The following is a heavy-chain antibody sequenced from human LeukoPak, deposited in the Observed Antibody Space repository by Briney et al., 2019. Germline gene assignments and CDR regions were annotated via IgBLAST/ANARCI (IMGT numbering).Heavy chain of an antibody. D-gene: IGHD5-18*01. Sequence: PGRSLRLSCAASGFTFDDYAMHWVRQAPGKGLEWVSGISWNSGSIGYADSVKGRFTISRDNAKNSLYPQMNSLRAEDTALYYCAKDPYSYGHDYFDYWGQGTLVTVSS. J-gene: IGHJ4*02. V-gene: IGHV3-9*01. CDR1: GFTFDDYA. CDR3: AKDPYSYGHDYFDY. CDR2: ISWNSGSI.